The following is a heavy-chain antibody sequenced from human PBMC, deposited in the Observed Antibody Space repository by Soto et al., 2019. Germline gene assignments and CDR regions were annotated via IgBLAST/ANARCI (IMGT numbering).Heavy chain of an antibody. CDR3: ARGSIGRSNHRSYWYFDL. D-gene: IGHD2-2*01. CDR1: GFTFSSYD. J-gene: IGHJ2*01. CDR2: IGTAGDT. Sequence: GGSLRLSXAASGFTFSSYDMHWVRQATGKGLEWVSAIGTAGDTYYPGSVKGRFTISRENAKNSLYLQMNSLRAGDTAVYYCARGSIGRSNHRSYWYFDLWGRGTLVTVSS. V-gene: IGHV3-13*01.